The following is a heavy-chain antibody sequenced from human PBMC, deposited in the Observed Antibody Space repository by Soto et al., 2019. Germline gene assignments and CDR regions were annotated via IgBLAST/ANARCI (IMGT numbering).Heavy chain of an antibody. V-gene: IGHV1-3*01. Sequence: QVQLVQSGAEVKKPGASVKVSCKASGYTFTSYAMHWVRQAPGQRLEWMGWINAGNGNTKYSQKFQGRVTITRDTSASTAYMELSSLRSEDTAVYYCARWQHLVQSLDYWGQGTLVTVSS. J-gene: IGHJ4*02. CDR1: GYTFTSYA. D-gene: IGHD6-13*01. CDR3: ARWQHLVQSLDY. CDR2: INAGNGNT.